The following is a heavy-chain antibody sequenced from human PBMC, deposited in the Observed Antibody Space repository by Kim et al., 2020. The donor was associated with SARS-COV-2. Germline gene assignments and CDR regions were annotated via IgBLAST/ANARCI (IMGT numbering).Heavy chain of an antibody. CDR3: ARGRAGVVPSPILGIGPHYDYCAMDV. CDR2: INHSGST. CDR1: GGSFSGFH. V-gene: IGHV4-34*01. Sequence: SETLSLTCAVYGGSFSGFHWSWIRQPPGKGLEWIGEINHSGSTNYNPSLKSRVTISVDTSKSQFSLKLNFVTAADTAVYYCARGRAGVVPSPILGIGPHYDYCAMDVWAEGPRSPSP. J-gene: IGHJ6*02. D-gene: IGHD2-2*02.